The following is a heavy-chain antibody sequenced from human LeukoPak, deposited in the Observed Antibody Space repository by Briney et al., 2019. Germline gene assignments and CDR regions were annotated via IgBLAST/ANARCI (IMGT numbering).Heavy chain of an antibody. V-gene: IGHV4-39*07. Sequence: PSETLSLTCTVYGGSISSSSHYWGWIRQAPGKGLDWIGSVYYSGITYYNPSLKSRASISLDTSTNQFSLRLNSVTAADTAVYYCARLFNYNWVDPWGQGTLVTVSS. J-gene: IGHJ5*02. CDR1: GGSISSSSHY. CDR2: VYYSGIT. D-gene: IGHD1-20*01. CDR3: ARLFNYNWVDP.